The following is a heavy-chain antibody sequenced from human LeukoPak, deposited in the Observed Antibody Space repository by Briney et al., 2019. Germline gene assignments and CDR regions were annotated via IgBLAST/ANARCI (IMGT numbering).Heavy chain of an antibody. J-gene: IGHJ3*02. CDR2: IKQDGSEK. CDR1: GFTFSSYW. Sequence: GGSLRLSCAASGFTFSSYWMSWVRQAPGKGLEWVANIKQDGSEKYYVDSVKGRFTISRDNAKNSVYLQMNRLRAEDTAVYYCARSLASSGFGIWGQGTMVTVSS. D-gene: IGHD1-1*01. CDR3: ARSLASSGFGI. V-gene: IGHV3-7*01.